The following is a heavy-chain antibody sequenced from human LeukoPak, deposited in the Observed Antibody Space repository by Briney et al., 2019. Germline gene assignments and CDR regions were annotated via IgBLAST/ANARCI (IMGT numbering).Heavy chain of an antibody. D-gene: IGHD6-19*01. J-gene: IGHJ3*02. CDR3: ASSSGWNAFDI. V-gene: IGHV4-59*01. Sequence: PSETLSFTCTVSGGSISSYYWSWIRQPPGKGLEWIGYIYYSGSTNYNPSLKSRVTISVDTSKNQFSLKLSSVTAADTAVYYCASSSGWNAFDIWGQGTMVTVSS. CDR2: IYYSGST. CDR1: GGSISSYY.